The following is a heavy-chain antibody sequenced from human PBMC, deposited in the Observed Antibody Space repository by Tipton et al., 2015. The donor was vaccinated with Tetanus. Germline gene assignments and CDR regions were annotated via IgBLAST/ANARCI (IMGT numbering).Heavy chain of an antibody. CDR3: ARGPRLLLYYFDS. Sequence: SLRLSCAASGFSFGIYPMHWVRQVAGKGLEWVAVLSYDGRTNFYSDSVNGRFTVSRDISRNTLYLQMNSLATEDSGVYYCARGPRLLLYYFDSWGQGTLVTVSS. V-gene: IGHV3-30-3*01. J-gene: IGHJ4*02. CDR2: LSYDGRTN. CDR1: GFSFGIYP. D-gene: IGHD5-12*01.